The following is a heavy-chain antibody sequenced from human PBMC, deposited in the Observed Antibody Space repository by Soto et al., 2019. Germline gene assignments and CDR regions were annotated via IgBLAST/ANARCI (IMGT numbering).Heavy chain of an antibody. D-gene: IGHD6-19*01. CDR2: INPNSGGT. J-gene: IGHJ4*02. CDR1: GYTFTGYY. CDR3: ARARQQWLPYYFDY. Sequence: ASVKVSCKASGYTFTGYYMHWVRQAPGQGLEWMGWINPNSGGTNYAQKFQGWVTMTRDTSISTAYMELSRLRSDDTAVYYCARARQQWLPYYFDYWGQRTLVTVSS. V-gene: IGHV1-2*04.